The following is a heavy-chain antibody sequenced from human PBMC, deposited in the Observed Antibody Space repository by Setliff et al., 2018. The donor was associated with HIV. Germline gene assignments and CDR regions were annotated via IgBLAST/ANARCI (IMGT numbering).Heavy chain of an antibody. CDR1: GGSISGYY. Sequence: SETLSLTCTVSGGSISGYYWSWIRQPPGKGLEWIGYIFYSGSTNYNPSLKSRVTISVDTSKNQFSLKLSSVTAADTAVYYCARQSDSSGYFPSWYFDYWARGTLVTVSS. CDR3: ARQSDSSGYFPSWYFDY. CDR2: IFYSGST. V-gene: IGHV4-59*08. D-gene: IGHD3-22*01. J-gene: IGHJ4*02.